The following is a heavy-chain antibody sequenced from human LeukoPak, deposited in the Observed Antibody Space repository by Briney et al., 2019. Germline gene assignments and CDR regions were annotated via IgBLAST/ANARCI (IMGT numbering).Heavy chain of an antibody. CDR3: MIDPTGTTDFDY. V-gene: IGHV3-64D*09. Sequence: GGSLRLSCSASRFTFSSYAMHWVRQAPGKGLEYVSAISSNGGSTYYADSVKGRFTISRDNSKNTLYLQMSSLRDEDTAVYYCMIDPTGTTDFDYWGQGTLVTVSS. J-gene: IGHJ4*02. CDR1: RFTFSSYA. CDR2: ISSNGGST. D-gene: IGHD1-7*01.